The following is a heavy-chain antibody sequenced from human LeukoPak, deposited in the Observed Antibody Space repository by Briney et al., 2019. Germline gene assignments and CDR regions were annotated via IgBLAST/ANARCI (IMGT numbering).Heavy chain of an antibody. Sequence: GGSLRLSCAASGFTVSSNYMSWVRQAPGRGLEWVAALSGSGSSTYYADSVKGRFTISRDNSKNTLYLQVSSLRVEDTAIYYCAKDVSYGYDLLTGYYLDYWGQGTLVTVSS. CDR2: LSGSGSST. V-gene: IGHV3-23*01. CDR1: GFTVSSNY. CDR3: AKDVSYGYDLLTGYYLDY. J-gene: IGHJ4*02. D-gene: IGHD3-9*01.